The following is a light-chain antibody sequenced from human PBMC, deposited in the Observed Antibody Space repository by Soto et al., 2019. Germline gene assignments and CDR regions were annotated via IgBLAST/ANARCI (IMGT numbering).Light chain of an antibody. Sequence: DIQMTQSPSTLSASVGDRVTITCRASQGIGNYLAWYQQKPGKAPKLLIYKASSLESGVPSRFSGSGSGTEFTLTISSLQPDDFATYYCQQYNSYWITFGQGTRLEIK. CDR1: QGIGNY. V-gene: IGKV1-5*03. CDR3: QQYNSYWIT. CDR2: KAS. J-gene: IGKJ5*01.